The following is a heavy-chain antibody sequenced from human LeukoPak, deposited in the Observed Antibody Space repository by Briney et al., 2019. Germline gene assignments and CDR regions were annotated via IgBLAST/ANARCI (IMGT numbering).Heavy chain of an antibody. Sequence: GGSLRLSCAASGFIFSDYYMSWIRQAPGKGPEWVSYVSISGGTIYYADSVKGRFTISRDNAKNSLYLQMNSLRAEDTAVYYCARTMITFGGVIVPMGFDYWGQGTLVTVSS. J-gene: IGHJ4*02. CDR3: ARTMITFGGVIVPMGFDY. D-gene: IGHD3-16*02. CDR2: VSISGGTI. CDR1: GFIFSDYY. V-gene: IGHV3-11*01.